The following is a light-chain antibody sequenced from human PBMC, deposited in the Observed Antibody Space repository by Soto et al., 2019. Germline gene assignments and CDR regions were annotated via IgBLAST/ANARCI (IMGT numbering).Light chain of an antibody. J-gene: IGLJ1*01. CDR1: SSNIGSNY. CDR3: AAWDDSLSINV. Sequence: QSVLTQPPSASGTPGQKVTISCSGSSSNIGSNYVYWYQQLPGTAPKLLIYRNNQRPSGVPDRFSGSKSGTSASLAISGLRSEHEADYFCAAWDDSLSINVFGTGTKLTVL. CDR2: RNN. V-gene: IGLV1-47*01.